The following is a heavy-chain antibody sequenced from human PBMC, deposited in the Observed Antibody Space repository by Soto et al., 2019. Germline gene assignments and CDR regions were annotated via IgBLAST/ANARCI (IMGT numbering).Heavy chain of an antibody. J-gene: IGHJ6*02. D-gene: IGHD3-16*01. CDR2: MNPNSGNT. V-gene: IGHV1-8*01. CDR3: AREGVRGMDV. Sequence: QVQLVQSGAEVKKPGASVKVSCKASGYTFTSYDINWVRQATGQGLGWMGWMNPNSGNTGYAQKFQGRITMTRNTTMRTAYMELSRLRSEGTAVYCCAREGVRGMDVWGQGTTVTVSS. CDR1: GYTFTSYD.